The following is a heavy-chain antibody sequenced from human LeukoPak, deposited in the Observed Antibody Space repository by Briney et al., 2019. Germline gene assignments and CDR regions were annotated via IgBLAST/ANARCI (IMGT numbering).Heavy chain of an antibody. D-gene: IGHD5-18*01. V-gene: IGHV3-7*01. CDR1: GFTFSSYW. Sequence: GGSLRLSCAASGFTFSSYWMSWVRQAPGKGLEWVANIKRDGSEKYYVDSVRGRFTISRDNAKNSLYLQMNSLRAEDTAVYYCARHGYRYYYGMDVWGQGTTVTVSS. J-gene: IGHJ6*02. CDR3: ARHGYRYYYGMDV. CDR2: IKRDGSEK.